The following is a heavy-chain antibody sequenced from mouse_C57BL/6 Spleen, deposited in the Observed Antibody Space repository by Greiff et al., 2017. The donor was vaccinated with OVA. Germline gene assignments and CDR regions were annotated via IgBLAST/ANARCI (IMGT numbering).Heavy chain of an antibody. CDR3: ARFSYYSNYGAH. V-gene: IGHV1-52*01. Sequence: QVQLQQPGAELVRPGSSVKLSCKASGYTFTSYWMHWVKQRPIQGLEWIGNIDPSDSETHYNQKFKDKATLTVDKSSSTAYMQLSSLTSEDSAVYYCARFSYYSNYGAHWGQGTLVTVSA. J-gene: IGHJ3*01. D-gene: IGHD2-5*01. CDR2: IDPSDSET. CDR1: GYTFTSYW.